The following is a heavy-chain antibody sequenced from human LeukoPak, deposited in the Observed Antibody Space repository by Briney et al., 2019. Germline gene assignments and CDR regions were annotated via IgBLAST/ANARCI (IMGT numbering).Heavy chain of an antibody. CDR3: AKDPRSYIVTTMLFQY. CDR1: GFTFSSYA. J-gene: IGHJ4*02. Sequence: GGSLRLSCAASGFTFSSYAMSWVRQAPGKGLEWVSANSGNGGSTYYADSVKGRFTISRDNSKNTLYLQINSLRAEDTAVYYCAKDPRSYIVTTMLFQYWGQGTLVTVSS. V-gene: IGHV3-23*01. CDR2: NSGNGGST. D-gene: IGHD5-12*01.